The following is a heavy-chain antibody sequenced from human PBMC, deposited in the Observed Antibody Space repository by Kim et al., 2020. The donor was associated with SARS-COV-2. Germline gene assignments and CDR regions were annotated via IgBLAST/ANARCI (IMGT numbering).Heavy chain of an antibody. CDR2: INTNTGNP. J-gene: IGHJ4*02. CDR1: GYTFTSYA. V-gene: IGHV7-4-1*02. D-gene: IGHD6-13*01. CDR3: ARGESSSWYAWGVITYYFDY. Sequence: ASVKVSCKASGYTFTSYAMNWVRQAPGQGLEWMGWINTNTGNPTYAQGFTGRFVFSLDTSVSTAYLQISSLKAEDTAVYYCARGESSSWYAWGVITYYFDYWGQGTLVTVSS.